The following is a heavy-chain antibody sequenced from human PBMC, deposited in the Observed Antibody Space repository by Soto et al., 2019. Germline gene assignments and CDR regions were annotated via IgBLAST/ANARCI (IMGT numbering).Heavy chain of an antibody. CDR3: AMVDVYVTPSPQDV. V-gene: IGHV1-18*01. J-gene: IGHJ6*02. CDR1: GYRFTSYG. CDR2: INAYNGNT. D-gene: IGHD3-16*01. Sequence: QVQLVQSGAEVKNPGASVKVSCKASGYRFTSYGIGWVRQAPGQGLEWMGWINAYNGNTNYAQNLQGRVTLATDTSTSTACMELRSLRSNATAVYYCAMVDVYVTPSPQDVWGQGTTVTVSS.